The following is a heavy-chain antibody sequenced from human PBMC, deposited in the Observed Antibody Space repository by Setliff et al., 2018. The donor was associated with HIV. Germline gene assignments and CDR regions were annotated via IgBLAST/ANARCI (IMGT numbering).Heavy chain of an antibody. CDR1: GFSLSTSGVG. V-gene: IGHV2-5*02. J-gene: IGHJ4*02. CDR2: IYWDDDK. D-gene: IGHD6-6*01. CDR3: AHRPMRAARGGYYFDY. Sequence: SGPTLVNPTQPLTLTCTFSGFSLSTSGVGVGWIRQPPGKALEWLALIYWDDDKRYSPSLKSRLTITKDTSKNQVVLTMTNMDPVDTATYYCAHRPMRAARGGYYFDYWGQGTLVTVSS.